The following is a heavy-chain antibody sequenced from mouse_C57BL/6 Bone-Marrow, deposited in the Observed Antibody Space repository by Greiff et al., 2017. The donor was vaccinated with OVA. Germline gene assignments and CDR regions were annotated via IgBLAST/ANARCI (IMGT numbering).Heavy chain of an antibody. J-gene: IGHJ4*01. D-gene: IGHD2-1*01. CDR3: TRLLDAMDY. CDR2: ISSGGDYI. Sequence: EVMLVESGEGLVKPGGSLKLSCAASGFTFSSYAMSWVRQTPETRLEWVAYISSGGDYIYYADTVKGRFTISRDNARNTLYLQMSSLKSEDTALYYCTRLLDAMDYWGQGTSVTVSS. CDR1: GFTFSSYA. V-gene: IGHV5-9-1*02.